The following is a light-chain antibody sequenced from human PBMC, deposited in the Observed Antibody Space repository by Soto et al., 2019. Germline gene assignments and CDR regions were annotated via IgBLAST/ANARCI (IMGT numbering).Light chain of an antibody. V-gene: IGKV1-39*01. CDR2: AAS. J-gene: IGKJ2*01. CDR1: QRISNY. Sequence: DIQMTQSPSSLSASVGDRVTITCRASQRISNYLNWYQQKPGKAPKLLIYAASTLQSGVPSRFSESTSATDITLTISRLQPEDFATYYCQQSYNSPPYSFGQGTKLEIK. CDR3: QQSYNSPPYS.